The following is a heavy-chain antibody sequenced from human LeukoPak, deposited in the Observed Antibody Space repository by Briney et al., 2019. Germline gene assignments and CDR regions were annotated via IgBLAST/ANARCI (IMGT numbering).Heavy chain of an antibody. J-gene: IGHJ6*02. D-gene: IGHD3-10*01. CDR2: INHSGST. CDR3: ARGSITMVRGVIMDYYYYYGMDV. CDR1: GGSFSGYY. V-gene: IGHV4-34*01. Sequence: PSETLSVTCAVYGGSFSGYYWSWIRQPPGKGLEWIGEINHSGSTNYNPSLKSRVTISVDTSKNQFSLKLSSVTAADTAVYYCARGSITMVRGVIMDYYYYYGMDVWGQGTTVTVSS.